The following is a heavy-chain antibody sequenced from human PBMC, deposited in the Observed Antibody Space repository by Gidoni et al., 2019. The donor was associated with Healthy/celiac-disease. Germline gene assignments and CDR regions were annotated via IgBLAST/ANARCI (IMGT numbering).Heavy chain of an antibody. CDR3: ARDRCSSTSCYYYYYYGMDV. Sequence: QVQLVESGGGVVQPGRSLRLSCAASGFTFSSYPIRWVRRAPGKGLEWVAVISYDGSNKYYADSVKGRFTISRDNSKNTLYLQMNSLRAEDTAVYYCARDRCSSTSCYYYYYYGMDVWGQGTTVTVSS. D-gene: IGHD2-2*01. CDR2: ISYDGSNK. CDR1: GFTFSSYP. V-gene: IGHV3-30-3*01. J-gene: IGHJ6*02.